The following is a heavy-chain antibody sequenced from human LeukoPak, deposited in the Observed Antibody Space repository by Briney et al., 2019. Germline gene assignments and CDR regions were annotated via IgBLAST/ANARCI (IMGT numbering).Heavy chain of an antibody. J-gene: IGHJ4*02. Sequence: PSETLSLTCTVSGGSISSSSYYWGWIRQPPGKGLEWIGSIYYSGSTYYNPSLKSRVTISVDTSKNQFSLKLSSVTAADTAVYYCARVGKRWGIAAAAPYYFDYWGQGNPGHRLL. CDR1: GGSISSSSYY. V-gene: IGHV4-39*07. CDR2: IYYSGST. CDR3: ARVGKRWGIAAAAPYYFDY. D-gene: IGHD6-13*01.